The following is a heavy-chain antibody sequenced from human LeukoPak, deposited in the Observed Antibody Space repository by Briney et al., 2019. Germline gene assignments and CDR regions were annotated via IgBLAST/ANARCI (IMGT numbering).Heavy chain of an antibody. J-gene: IGHJ4*02. CDR1: GGSISSYY. D-gene: IGHD6-25*01. CDR2: IYYSGST. Sequence: SETLSLTCTVSGGSISSYYWSWIRQPPGKGLEWIGYIYYSGSTNYNPSLKSRVTISVDTSRNQFSLKLSSVTAADTAVYYCARRLATELYFDYWGQGTLVTVSS. CDR3: ARRLATELYFDY. V-gene: IGHV4-59*08.